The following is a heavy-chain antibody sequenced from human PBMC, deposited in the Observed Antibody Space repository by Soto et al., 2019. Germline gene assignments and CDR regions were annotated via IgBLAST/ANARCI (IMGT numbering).Heavy chain of an antibody. CDR3: AREAMITFGGVIVPLAFDI. D-gene: IGHD3-16*02. CDR1: GFTFSSYA. J-gene: IGHJ3*02. Sequence: QVQLVESGGGVVQPGRSLRLSCAASGFTFSSYAMHWVRQAPGKGLEWVAVISYDGSNKYYADSVKGRFTISRDNSKNTLYLQMTSLRAEDTAVYYCAREAMITFGGVIVPLAFDIWGQGTMVTVSS. V-gene: IGHV3-30-3*01. CDR2: ISYDGSNK.